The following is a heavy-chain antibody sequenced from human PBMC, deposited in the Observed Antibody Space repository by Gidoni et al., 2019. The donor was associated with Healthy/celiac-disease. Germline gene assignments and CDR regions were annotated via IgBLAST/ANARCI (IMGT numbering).Heavy chain of an antibody. CDR2: IIPIFGTA. V-gene: IGHV1-69*01. CDR1: GATFSSYA. J-gene: IGHJ6*03. Sequence: QVQLVQSGAEVKKPGSSVKVSCKASGATFSSYAISWVRQAPGQGLEWMGGIIPIFGTANYAQKFQGRVTITADESTSTAYMELSSLRSEDTAVYYCARDQNDYYYYYMDVWGKGTTVTVSS. CDR3: ARDQNDYYYYYMDV.